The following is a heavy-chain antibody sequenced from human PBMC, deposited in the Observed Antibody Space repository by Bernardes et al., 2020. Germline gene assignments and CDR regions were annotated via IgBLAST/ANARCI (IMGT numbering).Heavy chain of an antibody. J-gene: IGHJ4*02. Sequence: SVKVSCKASGGTFSSYAISWVRQAPGQGLEWMGGIIPIFGTANYAQKFQGRVTITADESTSTAYMELSSLRSEDTAVYYCARLPEAGDYDYIWGSYHPRGYWGQGTLVTVSS. CDR1: GGTFSSYA. D-gene: IGHD3-16*02. V-gene: IGHV1-69*13. CDR2: IIPIFGTA. CDR3: ARLPEAGDYDYIWGSYHPRGY.